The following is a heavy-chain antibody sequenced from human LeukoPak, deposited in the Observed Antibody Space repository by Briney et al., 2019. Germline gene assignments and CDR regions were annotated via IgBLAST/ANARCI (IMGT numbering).Heavy chain of an antibody. Sequence: KSGGSLRLSCAASGFTFSSYSMNWVRQAPGKGLEWVSSISSSSSYIYYADSVKGRFTISRDNAKNSLYLQMNSLRAEDTAVYYCTTGSQTATPLVYYYYYYMDVWGKGTTVTVSS. CDR2: ISSSSSYI. J-gene: IGHJ6*03. V-gene: IGHV3-21*03. D-gene: IGHD6-6*01. CDR3: TTGSQTATPLVYYYYYYMDV. CDR1: GFTFSSYS.